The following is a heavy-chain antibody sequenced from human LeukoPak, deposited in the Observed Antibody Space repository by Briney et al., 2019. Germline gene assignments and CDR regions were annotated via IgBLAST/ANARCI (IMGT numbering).Heavy chain of an antibody. Sequence: SETLSLTCVVSGYSISSGYYWGCIRRPPGKGLEWIGSIYHSGRTYYNPSLMGRVTLSVDTSKDQFSLRLSSVTAADTAVYYCARSQGNEGMGYWGQGTLVTVSS. V-gene: IGHV4-38-2*01. CDR2: IYHSGRT. CDR3: ARSQGNEGMGY. J-gene: IGHJ4*02. D-gene: IGHD1-1*01. CDR1: GYSISSGYY.